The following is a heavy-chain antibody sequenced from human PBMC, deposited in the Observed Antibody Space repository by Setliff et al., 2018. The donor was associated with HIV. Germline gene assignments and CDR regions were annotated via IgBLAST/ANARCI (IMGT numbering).Heavy chain of an antibody. V-gene: IGHV3-7*01. CDR3: ARDRHCSGGSCTSYYGMDV. CDR2: IKQDGSEK. Sequence: GGSLRLSCAASRFTFSSYWMSWVRQAPGKGLEWVANIKQDGSEKYYVDSVKGRFTISRDDAKNSLYLQMNSLWAEDTAVYYCARDRHCSGGSCTSYYGMDVWGQGTTVTVSS. J-gene: IGHJ6*02. D-gene: IGHD2-15*01. CDR1: RFTFSSYW.